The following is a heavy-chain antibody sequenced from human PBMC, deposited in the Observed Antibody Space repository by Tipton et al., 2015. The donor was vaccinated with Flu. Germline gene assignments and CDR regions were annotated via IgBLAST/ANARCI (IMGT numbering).Heavy chain of an antibody. J-gene: IGHJ4*02. V-gene: IGHV4-31*03. CDR1: VASISSNGYY. Sequence: TLSLTCTVSVASISSNGYYWTWIRQHPGEGLEWIGYIYNGGSPAYNSSLKSRVSISIDTSKNQFSLNMRCVTAADTAVYYCARVGWQQSSPYYWGQVTSVTVSS. D-gene: IGHD6-13*01. CDR2: IYNGGSP. CDR3: ARVGWQQSSPYY.